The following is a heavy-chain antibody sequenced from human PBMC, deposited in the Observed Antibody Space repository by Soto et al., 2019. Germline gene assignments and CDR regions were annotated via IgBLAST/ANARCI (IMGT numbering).Heavy chain of an antibody. CDR3: ARVSRMGRGYEFGYYYYYYGMDV. D-gene: IGHD5-12*01. J-gene: IGHJ6*02. V-gene: IGHV4-61*01. CDR2: IYYSGST. Sequence: PSETLSLTCTVSGGSVSSGSYYWSWIRQPPGKGLEWIGYIYYSGSTNYNPSLKSRVTISVDTSKNQFSLKLSSVTAADTAVYYCARVSRMGRGYEFGYYYYYYGMDVWGQGTTVTVSS. CDR1: GGSVSSGSYY.